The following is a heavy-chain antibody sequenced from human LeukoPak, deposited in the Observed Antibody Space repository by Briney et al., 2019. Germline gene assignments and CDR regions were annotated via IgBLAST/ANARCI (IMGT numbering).Heavy chain of an antibody. V-gene: IGHV3-48*01. Sequence: GGSLRLSCAASGFTFNTYSMIWVRQAPGKGLEWLSYISGDSRTIYYADSVKGRFTISRDNSKNTLYLQMNSLRAEDTAVYYCAKASLTGTFDYWGQGTLVTVSS. D-gene: IGHD1-20*01. CDR1: GFTFNTYS. CDR2: ISGDSRTI. J-gene: IGHJ4*02. CDR3: AKASLTGTFDY.